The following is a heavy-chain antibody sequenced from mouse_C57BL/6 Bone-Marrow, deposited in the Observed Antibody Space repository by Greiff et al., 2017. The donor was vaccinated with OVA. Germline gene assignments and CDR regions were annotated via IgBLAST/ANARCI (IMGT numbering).Heavy chain of an antibody. CDR1: GYTFTSYG. CDR2: IYIGTGYT. D-gene: IGHD2-1*01. V-gene: IGHV1-58*01. CDR3: ASIYYGIWFAY. J-gene: IGHJ3*01. Sequence: EVQLQQSGAELVRPGSSVKMSCKTSGYTFTSYGINWVQQRPGQGLEWIGYIYIGTGYTEYNEKFKGKATLTSDTSSSTAYMKLSSLTSEDSAIYVCASIYYGIWFAYWGQGTLVTVSA.